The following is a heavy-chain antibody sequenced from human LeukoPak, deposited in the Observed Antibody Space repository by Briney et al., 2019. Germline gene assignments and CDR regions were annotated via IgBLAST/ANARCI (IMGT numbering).Heavy chain of an antibody. J-gene: IGHJ4*02. D-gene: IGHD6-19*01. CDR2: ISSSGSTI. CDR1: AFTFSDYY. Sequence: GGSLRLSCAPSAFTFSDYYISWIRQAPGKVLEWVSYISSSGSTIYYANSVKGRLTISRDNSKNTLYLKMNSMRAEDTAVYYCAKRPWQWLVRAYFFDYWGQGTLVTVSS. V-gene: IGHV3-11*01. CDR3: AKRPWQWLVRAYFFDY.